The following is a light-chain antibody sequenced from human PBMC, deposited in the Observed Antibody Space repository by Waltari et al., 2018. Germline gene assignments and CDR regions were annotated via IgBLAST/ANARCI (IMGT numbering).Light chain of an antibody. CDR1: RSNIGAGYE. V-gene: IGLV1-40*01. CDR3: QSYDSSLSAYV. Sequence: QSVLTQPPSVSGAPGQRVTISCSGSRSNIGAGYEVHWYQQRPGTAPKLLIYGNSNRPSGFPDRLSGSKAGTSASLAITGLQAEDEADYYCQSYDSSLSAYVFGTGTKVTVL. J-gene: IGLJ1*01. CDR2: GNS.